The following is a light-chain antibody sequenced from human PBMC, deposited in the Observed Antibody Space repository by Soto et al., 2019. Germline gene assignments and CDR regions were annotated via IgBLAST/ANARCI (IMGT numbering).Light chain of an antibody. Sequence: EIVLTQSPGTLSLSPGERATLSCRASQSVSSGSLAWYQQKPGQAPRLLISGASGRATGIPVRFSSGGSETDFTLTISRLEPEDFAVYYCQHYGTPWWTLGQGTKVDIK. J-gene: IGKJ1*01. V-gene: IGKV3-20*01. CDR1: QSVSSGS. CDR3: QHYGTPWWT. CDR2: GAS.